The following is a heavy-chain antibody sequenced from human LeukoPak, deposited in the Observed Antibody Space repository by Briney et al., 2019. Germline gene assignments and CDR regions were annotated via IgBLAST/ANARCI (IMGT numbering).Heavy chain of an antibody. V-gene: IGHV3-30*18. D-gene: IGHD6-6*01. CDR2: ISYDGTDK. Sequence: GRSLRLSCAASGFTFSVYGMYWVRQPPGKGLEWVALISYDGTDKYHVDSVKGRFTISRDNSNNTLYLQMDSLRPDDTAVYYCAKGPGIAARPYYFDYWGQGTLVTVSS. J-gene: IGHJ4*02. CDR3: AKGPGIAARPYYFDY. CDR1: GFTFSVYG.